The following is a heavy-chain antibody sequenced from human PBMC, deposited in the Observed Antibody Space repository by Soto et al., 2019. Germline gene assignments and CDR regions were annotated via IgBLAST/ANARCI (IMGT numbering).Heavy chain of an antibody. D-gene: IGHD3-16*01. CDR3: AKDFRLEPPPIMITFGGGDAFDI. CDR2: ISGSGGST. CDR1: GFTFSSYA. J-gene: IGHJ3*02. Sequence: EVQLLESGGGLVQPGGSLRLSCAASGFTFSSYAMSWVRQAPGKGLEWVSAISGSGGSTYYADSVKGRFTISRDNSKNTSYLQIHSLRAEDTAVYYCAKDFRLEPPPIMITFGGGDAFDIWGQGTMVTVSS. V-gene: IGHV3-23*01.